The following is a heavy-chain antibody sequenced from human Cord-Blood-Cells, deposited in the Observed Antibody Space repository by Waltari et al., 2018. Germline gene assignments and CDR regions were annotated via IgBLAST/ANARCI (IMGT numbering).Heavy chain of an antibody. Sequence: QVQLVQSGAEVMKPGASVKVSCKASGYTFTGYYMHWVRQAPGQGLEWMGWINPNSGGTNYAQKFQGWVTMTRDTSISTAYMELSRLRSDDTAVYYCARSGCTNGVCYYGMDVWGQGTTVTVSS. J-gene: IGHJ6*02. CDR3: ARSGCTNGVCYYGMDV. V-gene: IGHV1-2*04. CDR2: INPNSGGT. CDR1: GYTFTGYY. D-gene: IGHD2-8*01.